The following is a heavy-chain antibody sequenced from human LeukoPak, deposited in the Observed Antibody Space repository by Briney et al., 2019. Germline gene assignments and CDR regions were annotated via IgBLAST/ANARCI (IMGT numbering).Heavy chain of an antibody. D-gene: IGHD3-22*01. Sequence: GRSLRLSCAASGFTFSSNGMHWVRQAPGKGLEWVGIIWYDGSNKYYADSVKGRFTISRDNSKNTLYLQMNSLRAEDTAVYYCARRGYYDSSGYYYERAFDIWGQGTMVTVSS. CDR2: IWYDGSNK. CDR3: ARRGYYDSSGYYYERAFDI. CDR1: GFTFSSNG. V-gene: IGHV3-33*01. J-gene: IGHJ3*02.